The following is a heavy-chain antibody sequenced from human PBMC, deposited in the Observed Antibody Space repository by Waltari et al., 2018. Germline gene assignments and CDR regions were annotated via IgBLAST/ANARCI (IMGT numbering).Heavy chain of an antibody. V-gene: IGHV4-4*07. CDR3: ARWIVWFGEPTGGYFDL. Sequence: QVQLQESGPGLVKPSETLSLTCTVSGGSISSYYWSWIRQPAGKGLEWIGRIYTSGSTNDNPSLKSRVTISVDKSKNQFSLKLSSVTAADTAVYYCARWIVWFGEPTGGYFDLWGRGTLVTVSS. J-gene: IGHJ2*01. CDR1: GGSISSYY. D-gene: IGHD3-10*01. CDR2: IYTSGST.